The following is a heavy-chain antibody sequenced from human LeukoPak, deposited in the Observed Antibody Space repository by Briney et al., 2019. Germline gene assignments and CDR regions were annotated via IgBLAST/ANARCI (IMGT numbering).Heavy chain of an antibody. CDR2: IVVGSGNT. D-gene: IGHD1-26*01. CDR1: GFTFTSSA. V-gene: IGHV1-58*02. J-gene: IGHJ4*02. Sequence: SVKVSCKASGFTFTSSAMQGVRQARGQRLEWIGWIVVGSGNTNNAKKFQERVTITRDMSKSTAYMELSSLRSEDTAVYYWAANELNSGAAKKEDYWGQGTLVTVSS. CDR3: AANELNSGAAKKEDY.